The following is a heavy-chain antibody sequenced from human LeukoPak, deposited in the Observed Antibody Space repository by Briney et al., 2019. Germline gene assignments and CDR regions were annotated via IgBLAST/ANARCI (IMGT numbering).Heavy chain of an antibody. J-gene: IGHJ4*02. Sequence: GEALKISCKGSGYSFTSYWIGWVRQMPGKGLEWMWSSYPGDSDTRYSPSFQGQVTISADKSISTAYLQWSSLKASDTAMYYCARAYYYYYDSSGYPDYWGQGTLVTVSS. V-gene: IGHV5-51*01. CDR3: ARAYYYYYDSSGYPDY. CDR1: GYSFTSYW. CDR2: SYPGDSDT. D-gene: IGHD3-22*01.